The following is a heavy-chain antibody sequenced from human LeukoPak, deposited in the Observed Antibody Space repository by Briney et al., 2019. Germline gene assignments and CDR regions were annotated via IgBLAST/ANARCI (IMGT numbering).Heavy chain of an antibody. CDR1: GFTFSSYG. Sequence: TGRSLRLSCAASGFTFSSYGMHWVRQAPGKGLEWVAVISYDGSNKYYADSVKGRFTISRDNSKSTLYLQMNSLRAEDTAVYYCAKGSKAVVFTRDHYMDVWGKGTTVTFSS. CDR2: ISYDGSNK. D-gene: IGHD3-22*01. J-gene: IGHJ6*03. V-gene: IGHV3-30*18. CDR3: AKGSKAVVFTRDHYMDV.